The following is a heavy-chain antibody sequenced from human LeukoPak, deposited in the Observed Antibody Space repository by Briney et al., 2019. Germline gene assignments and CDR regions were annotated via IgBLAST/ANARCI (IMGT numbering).Heavy chain of an antibody. D-gene: IGHD3-9*01. CDR3: ARGYILTGYTTMIGAFDI. CDR1: GYTFTSYD. J-gene: IGHJ3*02. Sequence: GASVKVSCKASGYTFTSYDINWVRQATGQGLEWMGWMNPNSGNTGYAQKFQGRVTMTRNTSISTAYMELSSLRSEDTAVYYCARGYILTGYTTMIGAFDIWGQGTMVTVSS. V-gene: IGHV1-8*01. CDR2: MNPNSGNT.